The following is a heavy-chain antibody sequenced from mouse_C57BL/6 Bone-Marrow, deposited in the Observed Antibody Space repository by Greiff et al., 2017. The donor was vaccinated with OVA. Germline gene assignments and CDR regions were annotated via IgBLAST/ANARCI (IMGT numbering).Heavy chain of an antibody. V-gene: IGHV1-76*01. J-gene: IGHJ3*01. D-gene: IGHD1-1*02. Sequence: VQLQQSGAELVRPGASVKLSCKASGYTFTDYYINWVKQRPGQGLEWIARIYPGSGNTYYNEKFKGKATLTAEKSSSSAYMELSSLTNEDSAVYYCTLWAYWGQGTLVTVSA. CDR1: GYTFTDYY. CDR3: TLWAY. CDR2: IYPGSGNT.